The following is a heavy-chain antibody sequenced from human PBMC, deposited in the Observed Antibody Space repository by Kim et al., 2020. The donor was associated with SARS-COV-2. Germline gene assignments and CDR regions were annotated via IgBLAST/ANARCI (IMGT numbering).Heavy chain of an antibody. CDR3: AKNAEVLLTYYDMDA. Sequence: GGSLRLSCVGSGFEFGDYGMHWVRQAPGKGLEWVSYIRDDGRDTWYADSVRGRFTVSRDNREYSLYLQMNGLRSEDTALYYCAKNAEVLLTYYDMDAWG. CDR1: GFEFGDYG. V-gene: IGHV3-43*02. J-gene: IGHJ6*03. D-gene: IGHD3-16*01. CDR2: IRDDGRDT.